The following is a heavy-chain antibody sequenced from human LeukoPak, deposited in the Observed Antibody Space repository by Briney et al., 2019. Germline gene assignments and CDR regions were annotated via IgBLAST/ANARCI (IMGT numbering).Heavy chain of an antibody. CDR2: ISGSGGST. D-gene: IGHD6-13*01. CDR3: AKGPYSSSWFDY. J-gene: IGHJ4*02. CDR1: GFTFSSYA. Sequence: PGGSLRLSWAASGFTFSSYAMSWVRQAPGKGLEWVSAISGSGGSTYYADSVKGRFTISRDNSKNTLYLQMNSLRAEDTAVYYCAKGPYSSSWFDYWGQGTLVTVSS. V-gene: IGHV3-23*01.